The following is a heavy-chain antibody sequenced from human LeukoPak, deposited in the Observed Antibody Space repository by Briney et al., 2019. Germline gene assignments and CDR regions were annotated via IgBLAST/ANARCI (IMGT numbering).Heavy chain of an antibody. CDR3: ARDYD. CDR1: GFSFSNNW. Sequence: TGGSLRLSCAASGFSFSNNWMSWVRQAPGKGLEWVANIKQDGGDTFYVDSVKGRFTISRDNAKNSLYLQMNSLRAEDTAVYYCARDYDWGQGTLVTVSA. CDR2: IKQDGGDT. D-gene: IGHD2-2*01. V-gene: IGHV3-7*05. J-gene: IGHJ4*02.